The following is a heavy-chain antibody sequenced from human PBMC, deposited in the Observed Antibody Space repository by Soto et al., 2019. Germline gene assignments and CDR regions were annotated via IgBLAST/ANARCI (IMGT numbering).Heavy chain of an antibody. Sequence: QVQLLQSGAEVKKPGASVKVSCKASGYTFTSYGILWVRQAPGQGLEWMGWISAYNGNTNYAQKLQGRVTMTTDTPTGTAYMELRSLRSDDTAVYYCVVAAQPYYFDYWGQGTLVTVSS. CDR1: GYTFTSYG. V-gene: IGHV1-18*01. CDR3: VVAAQPYYFDY. D-gene: IGHD2-15*01. J-gene: IGHJ4*02. CDR2: ISAYNGNT.